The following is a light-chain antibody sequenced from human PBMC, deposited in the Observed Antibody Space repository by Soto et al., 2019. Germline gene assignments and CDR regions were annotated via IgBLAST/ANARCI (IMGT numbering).Light chain of an antibody. Sequence: DIQMTQSPYSLSASLGDSVTITCRASQNIRTYLNWYQQKPGRAPKRIIHSASALPSGVPSRFSGSGAGTEFTLTMSGLQPEDVASYYCQQGHSTPYTFGQGTKVEIK. CDR2: SAS. J-gene: IGKJ2*01. CDR1: QNIRTY. V-gene: IGKV1-39*01. CDR3: QQGHSTPYT.